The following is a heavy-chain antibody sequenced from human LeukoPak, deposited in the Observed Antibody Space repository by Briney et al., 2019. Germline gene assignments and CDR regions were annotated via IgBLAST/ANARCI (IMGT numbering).Heavy chain of an antibody. CDR3: ARTYYYGSGSYSEYYFDY. CDR1: GYTFTSYY. CDR2: INPSGGTT. V-gene: IGHV1-46*01. Sequence: GASVKVSCKASGYTFTSYYMHWGRQAPGQGLEWMGIINPSGGTTSYAQKFQGRVTITSDTSTSTVYMELSSLTSEDTAVYYCARTYYYGSGSYSEYYFDYWGQGTLVTVSS. D-gene: IGHD3-10*01. J-gene: IGHJ4*02.